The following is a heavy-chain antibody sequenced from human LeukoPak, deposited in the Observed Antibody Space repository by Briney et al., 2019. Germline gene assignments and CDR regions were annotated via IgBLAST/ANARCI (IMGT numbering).Heavy chain of an antibody. V-gene: IGHV3-23*01. Sequence: GGSLRLSCAAFGFTFSICAMNWVRQAPGKGLEWVSGISGSGGSTYYADSVKGRFTISRDSSKSTVYLQMNSLRAEDTAVYYCAKADGSYKTLIDYWGQGTLVTVSS. CDR1: GFTFSICA. CDR3: AKADGSYKTLIDY. D-gene: IGHD3-10*01. CDR2: ISGSGGST. J-gene: IGHJ4*02.